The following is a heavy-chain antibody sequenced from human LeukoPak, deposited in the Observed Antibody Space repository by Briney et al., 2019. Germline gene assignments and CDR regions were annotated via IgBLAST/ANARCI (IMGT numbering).Heavy chain of an antibody. V-gene: IGHV3-23*01. J-gene: IGHJ4*02. CDR2: ISGNGGST. Sequence: GGSLRLSCGASGFTFSNSAMSWVRQAPGKGLEWVSTISGNGGSTDYAVSVKGRFTISRDNSRNTLFLQMDSLRAEDTAVFYCAKGGASSWYSLWGQGTLVTVSS. CDR3: AKGGASSWYSL. CDR1: GFTFSNSA. D-gene: IGHD6-13*01.